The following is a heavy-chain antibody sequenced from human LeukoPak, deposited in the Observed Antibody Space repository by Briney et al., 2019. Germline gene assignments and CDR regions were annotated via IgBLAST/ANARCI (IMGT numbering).Heavy chain of an antibody. CDR3: ARDHITIFGVFMSHYYYYGMDV. D-gene: IGHD3-3*01. V-gene: IGHV1-18*01. Sequence: ASVKVSCKASGYTFTSYGISWVRQAPGQGLEWMGWISAYNGNTNYAQKLQGRVTMTTDTSTSTAYMELRSLRSDDTAVYYCARDHITIFGVFMSHYYYYGMDVWGQGTTVTVPS. CDR2: ISAYNGNT. CDR1: GYTFTSYG. J-gene: IGHJ6*02.